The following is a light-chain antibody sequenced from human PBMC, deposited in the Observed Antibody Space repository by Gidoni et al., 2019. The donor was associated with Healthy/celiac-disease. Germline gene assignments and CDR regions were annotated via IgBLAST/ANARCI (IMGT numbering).Light chain of an antibody. Sequence: EIVLTQSPATLSLSPGERATLSCRACQRVSSYLAWYQQKSGQAPRHLIYYASNRATGIPPRFSGSGSGTDFTLTISSLEPEDFAVYYCQQRSNWPPITFGQGTRLEIK. CDR3: QQRSNWPPIT. J-gene: IGKJ5*01. CDR1: QRVSSY. V-gene: IGKV3-11*01. CDR2: YAS.